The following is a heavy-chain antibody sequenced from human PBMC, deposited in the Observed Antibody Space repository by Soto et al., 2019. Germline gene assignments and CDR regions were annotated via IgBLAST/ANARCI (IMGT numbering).Heavy chain of an antibody. Sequence: GSLRFSCSVSGFIFSSYAMHWVRQAPGKGLEYVASISSEGASTYYADSVKGRFIISRDNSKNTLYLQMSSLRAEDTAVYYCVKDRYVDYWGQGILVTVSS. CDR2: ISSEGAST. V-gene: IGHV3-64D*06. CDR1: GFIFSSYA. CDR3: VKDRYVDY. J-gene: IGHJ4*02.